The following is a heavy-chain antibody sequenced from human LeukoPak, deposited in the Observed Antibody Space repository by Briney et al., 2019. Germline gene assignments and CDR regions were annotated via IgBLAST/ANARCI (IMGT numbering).Heavy chain of an antibody. CDR2: INAGKGNT. CDR3: ARTAVVVPAADLDD. V-gene: IGHV1-3*01. D-gene: IGHD2-2*01. Sequence: SVSVKVSYKASGYRFPRYAMHWVRPAPGQRRAGMGWINAGKGNTKYSQKFQGRVTITRDTSASTAYIELSSLKSEDTAVYYCARTAVVVPAADLDDWGQGTLVTVSS. J-gene: IGHJ4*02. CDR1: GYRFPRYA.